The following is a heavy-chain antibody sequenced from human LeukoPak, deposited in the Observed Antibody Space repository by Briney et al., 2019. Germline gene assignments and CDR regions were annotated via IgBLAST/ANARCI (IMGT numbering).Heavy chain of an antibody. D-gene: IGHD6-13*01. CDR1: GYTFTSYY. Sequence: ASVKVSCKASGYTFTSYYMHWVRQAPGQGLEWMGIINPSGGSTSYAQKFQGRVTMTRDMSTSTVYMELSSLRSEDTAVYYCARDSSSWYVSDYWGQGTLVTVSP. CDR3: ARDSSSWYVSDY. CDR2: INPSGGST. J-gene: IGHJ4*02. V-gene: IGHV1-46*01.